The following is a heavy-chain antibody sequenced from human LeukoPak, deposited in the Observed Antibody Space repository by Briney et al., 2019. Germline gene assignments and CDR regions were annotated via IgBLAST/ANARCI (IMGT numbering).Heavy chain of an antibody. CDR2: INPNSGGT. Sequence: ASVKVSCKASGYTFTGYYMHWVRQAPGQGLEWMGWINPNSGGTNYAQKFQGRVTMTRDTSISTAYMELSRLRSDDTAVYFCARVEAYYGSGSFYWGQGTLVTVSS. CDR3: ARVEAYYGSGSFY. D-gene: IGHD3-10*01. J-gene: IGHJ4*02. V-gene: IGHV1-2*02. CDR1: GYTFTGYY.